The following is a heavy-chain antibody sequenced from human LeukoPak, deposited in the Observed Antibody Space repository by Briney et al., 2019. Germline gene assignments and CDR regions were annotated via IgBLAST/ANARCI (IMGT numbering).Heavy chain of an antibody. CDR1: GFTFSSYG. CDR3: AKGQHIVVVTAIPDY. CDR2: IWYDGSNK. D-gene: IGHD2-21*02. Sequence: DPGGSLRLSCAASGFTFSSYGMHWVRQAPGKGLEWVAVIWYDGSNKYYADSVKGRFTISRDNSKNTLYLQMNSLRAEDTAVYYCAKGQHIVVVTAIPDYWGQGTLVTVSS. J-gene: IGHJ4*02. V-gene: IGHV3-33*06.